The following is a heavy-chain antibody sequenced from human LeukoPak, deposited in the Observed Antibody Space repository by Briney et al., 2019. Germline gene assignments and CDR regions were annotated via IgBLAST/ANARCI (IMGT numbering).Heavy chain of an antibody. Sequence: VASVKVSCKASGFTFTNYNMHWVRQAPGQGLEWMGIINPSGGSTNYAQNFQARVTMTRDPSTSTVYMELSSLRSEDTAVYYCARVRDGYNDAYDIWGQGTMVTVPS. D-gene: IGHD5-24*01. CDR1: GFTFTNYN. J-gene: IGHJ3*02. V-gene: IGHV1-46*01. CDR3: ARVRDGYNDAYDI. CDR2: INPSGGST.